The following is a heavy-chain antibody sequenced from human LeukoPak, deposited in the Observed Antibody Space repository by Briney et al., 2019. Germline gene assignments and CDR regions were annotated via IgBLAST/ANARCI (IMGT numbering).Heavy chain of an antibody. D-gene: IGHD3-3*01. CDR1: GFTFSIYS. J-gene: IGHJ4*02. V-gene: IGHV3-21*01. Sequence: GGSLRLSCAASGFTFSIYSMNWVRQAPGKGLEWVSSISSGSSYIYYADSLKGRFTISRDNSKSTLYLQMNSLRAEDTAVYYCAKENDFVYWGQGTLVTVSS. CDR3: AKENDFVY. CDR2: ISSGSSYI.